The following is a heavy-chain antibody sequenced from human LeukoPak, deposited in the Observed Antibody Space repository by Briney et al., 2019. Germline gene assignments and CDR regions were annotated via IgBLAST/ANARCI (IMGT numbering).Heavy chain of an antibody. Sequence: GGSLRLSCAASGFTFSSYTMNWVRQAPGKGLEWVSTISSSGSYTYYTDSVKGRFTISRDDAKNSLYLQVNSLRAEDTAVYYCGRSQAGTLSGYFDYWGQGALVTVSS. CDR2: ISSSGSYT. V-gene: IGHV3-21*01. D-gene: IGHD3-10*01. CDR3: GRSQAGTLSGYFDY. J-gene: IGHJ4*02. CDR1: GFTFSSYT.